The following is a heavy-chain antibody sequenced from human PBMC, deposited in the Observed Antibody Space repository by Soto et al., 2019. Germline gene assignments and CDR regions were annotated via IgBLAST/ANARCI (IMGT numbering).Heavy chain of an antibody. CDR1: GFTFSSYA. Sequence: PGGSLRLSCAASGFTFSSYAMSWVRQAPGKGLEWVSSISGSGGSTYYADSVKVRFTISRDNSKNTLYLQMNSLRAEDTAVYYCAKPTEDSSRWYVPLYYYGMHXWGQVTTVTVS. CDR3: AKPTEDSSRWYVPLYYYGMHX. J-gene: IGHJ6*02. V-gene: IGHV3-23*01. D-gene: IGHD6-13*01. CDR2: ISGSGGST.